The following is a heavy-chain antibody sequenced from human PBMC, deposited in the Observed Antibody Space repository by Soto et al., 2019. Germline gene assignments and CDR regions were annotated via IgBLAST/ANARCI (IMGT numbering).Heavy chain of an antibody. V-gene: IGHV2-26*01. CDR1: GFSLSNARMG. CDR3: ARIHRYFAPKWYFDL. Sequence: QVTLKESGPVLVKPTETLTLTCTVSGFSLSNARMGVSWIRQPPGKALEWLAHIFSNDEKSYRASLKSRLTISKDTSKSQVVLTMTNMDPVDTATDYCARIHRYFAPKWYFDLWGRGTLITVSS. J-gene: IGHJ2*01. D-gene: IGHD3-16*02. CDR2: IFSNDEK.